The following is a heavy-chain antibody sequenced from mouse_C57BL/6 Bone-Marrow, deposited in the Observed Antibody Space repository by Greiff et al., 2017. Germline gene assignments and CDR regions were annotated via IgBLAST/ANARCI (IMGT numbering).Heavy chain of an antibody. J-gene: IGHJ2*01. D-gene: IGHD1-1*01. CDR2: IDPNSGGT. Sequence: VQLQQPGAELVKPGASVKLSCKASGYTFTSYWMHWVKQRPGRGLEWIGRIDPNSGGTKYNEKFKSKATLTVDKPTSTAYMQLSSLTSEDSAVYYCARLTTVVAYYFDYWGQGTTLTVSS. CDR3: ARLTTVVAYYFDY. CDR1: GYTFTSYW. V-gene: IGHV1-72*01.